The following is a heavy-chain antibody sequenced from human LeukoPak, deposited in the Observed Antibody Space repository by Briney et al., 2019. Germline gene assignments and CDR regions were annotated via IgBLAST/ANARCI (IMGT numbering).Heavy chain of an antibody. CDR3: AKNLVPAAYYYYGMDV. D-gene: IGHD2-2*01. CDR2: ISGSGGST. V-gene: IGHV3-23*01. CDR1: GFTFSSYA. J-gene: IGHJ6*02. Sequence: GGSLRLSCAASGFTFSSYAMSWVRQAPGKGLEWVSAISGSGGSTYYADSVKGRLTISRDNSKNTLYLQMNSLRAEDTAVYYCAKNLVPAAYYYYGMDVWGQGTTVTVSS.